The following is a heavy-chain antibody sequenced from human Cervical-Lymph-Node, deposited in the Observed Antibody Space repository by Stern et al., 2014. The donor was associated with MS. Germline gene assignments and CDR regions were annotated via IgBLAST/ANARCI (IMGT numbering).Heavy chain of an antibody. Sequence: QLQLQESGPGLVQPSQTLSLTWTVSGGSINNGDYYWSWVRQHQGQGLEWLGYIYYSRATYYNPSLKGRLTISVDTSKRHFSLKLTSVTAADTAVYYCARELSGMYGMDVWGQGTTVTVSS. CDR1: GGSINNGDYY. D-gene: IGHD1-1*01. V-gene: IGHV4-31*02. CDR3: ARELSGMYGMDV. J-gene: IGHJ6*02. CDR2: IYYSRAT.